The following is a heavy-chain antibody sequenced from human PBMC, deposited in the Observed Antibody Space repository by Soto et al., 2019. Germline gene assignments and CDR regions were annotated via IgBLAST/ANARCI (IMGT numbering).Heavy chain of an antibody. CDR2: ISSSGTYT. V-gene: IGHV3-11*06. D-gene: IGHD3-3*01. J-gene: IGHJ6*02. CDR3: ACVAPTIFGAQFHHNLVDV. CDR1: GFKFSDYH. Sequence: QVQLVQSGGGLVEPGGSLRLSCAASGFKFSDYHMTWIRQAQGTGLEWISYISSSGTYTTYTDSVKGRFTVSRDNAKSSLYLQMNSLRGEDTAVYYCACVAPTIFGAQFHHNLVDVWGQGNTVTVAS.